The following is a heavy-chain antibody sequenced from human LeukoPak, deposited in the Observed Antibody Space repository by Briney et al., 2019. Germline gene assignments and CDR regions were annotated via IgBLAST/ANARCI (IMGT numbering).Heavy chain of an antibody. V-gene: IGHV4-59*08. D-gene: IGHD5-24*01. CDR2: IYYSGST. Sequence: SETLSLTCTVSGGSISSYYWSWIRQPPGKGLEWIGYIYYSGSTNYNPSLKSRVTISVDTSKNQFSLKLSSVTAADTAVYYCASRDGYNSGDYWGQGTLATVSS. J-gene: IGHJ4*02. CDR1: GGSISSYY. CDR3: ASRDGYNSGDY.